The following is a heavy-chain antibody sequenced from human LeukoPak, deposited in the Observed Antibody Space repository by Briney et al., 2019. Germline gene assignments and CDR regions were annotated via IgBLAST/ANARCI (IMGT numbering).Heavy chain of an antibody. CDR3: AKDRMVRGVIITWNFDY. D-gene: IGHD3-10*01. CDR1: GFTFSSYA. J-gene: IGHJ4*02. V-gene: IGHV3-23*01. CDR2: IRGGGGST. Sequence: GGSLRLSCAASGFTFSSYAMSWVRQAPGKGLEWVSSIRGGGGSTYYADSVKGRFTISRDNSKNTLYLQMNSLRAEDTAVYYCAKDRMVRGVIITWNFDYWGQGTLVTVSS.